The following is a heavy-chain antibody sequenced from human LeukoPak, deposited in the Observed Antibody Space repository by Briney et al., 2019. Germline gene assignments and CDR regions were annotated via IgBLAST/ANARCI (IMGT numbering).Heavy chain of an antibody. CDR3: ATDSSSSGEHDLRY. V-gene: IGHV3-30*03. D-gene: IGHD6-6*01. CDR2: ISYDGSNK. Sequence: AVISYDGSNKYYADSVKGRFTISRDNSKNTLYLQMNSLRAEDTAVYYCATDSSSSGEHDLRYWGQGTLVTVSS. J-gene: IGHJ4*02.